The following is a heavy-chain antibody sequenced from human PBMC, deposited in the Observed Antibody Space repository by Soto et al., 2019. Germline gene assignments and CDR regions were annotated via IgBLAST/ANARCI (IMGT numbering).Heavy chain of an antibody. Sequence: QITLRESGPAVVRPTQTLTLTCTFSGFSLDTSGVGVGWIRQPPGKALEWLALIYWDDDKRYSPSLKNRVTITRDTSKTQVVLVMTNMDPVDTGTSYCARDSSGWFGFDYWGQGVLVTVSS. CDR1: GFSLDTSGVG. CDR3: ARDSSGWFGFDY. CDR2: IYWDDDK. J-gene: IGHJ4*02. V-gene: IGHV2-5*02. D-gene: IGHD6-19*01.